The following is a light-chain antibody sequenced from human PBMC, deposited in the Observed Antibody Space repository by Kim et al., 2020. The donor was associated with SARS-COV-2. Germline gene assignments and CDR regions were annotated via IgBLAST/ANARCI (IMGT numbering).Light chain of an antibody. CDR3: QQLKSYPLT. Sequence: DIHLTQSPSFLSASVGDRVTITCRASQGISSYLAWYQQKPGKAPKLLIYAAFTLQSGVPSRFSGSGSGTEFTLTISNLQPEDFATYHCQQLKSYPLTFGGGTKVDIK. CDR1: QGISSY. V-gene: IGKV1-9*01. CDR2: AAF. J-gene: IGKJ4*01.